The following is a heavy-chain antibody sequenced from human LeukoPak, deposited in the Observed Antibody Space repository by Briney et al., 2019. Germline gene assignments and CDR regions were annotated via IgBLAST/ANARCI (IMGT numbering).Heavy chain of an antibody. D-gene: IGHD5-12*01. V-gene: IGHV4-34*01. Sequence: SETLSLTCAFYGGSFIGYYWSWIRQPPGKGRNGIGEINLSGSTKDNPSLNSRVTISVHTSKNQFSLKLSSVTAADTAVYYCARRRLKVVATRTRPSPFDYWGQGTLVTVSS. CDR3: ARRRLKVVATRTRPSPFDY. J-gene: IGHJ4*02. CDR2: INLSGST. CDR1: GGSFIGYY.